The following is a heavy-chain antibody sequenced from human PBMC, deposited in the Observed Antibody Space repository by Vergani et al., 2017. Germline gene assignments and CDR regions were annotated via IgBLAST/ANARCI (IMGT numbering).Heavy chain of an antibody. CDR1: GFTFSSYG. CDR3: ARCITRDYYYYYGMDV. V-gene: IGHV3-33*01. J-gene: IGHJ6*02. Sequence: QVQLVESGGGVVQPGRSLRLSCAASGFTFSSYGMHWVRQAPGKGLEWVAVIWYDGSNKYYADSVKGRFTISRDNSKNTLYLQMNSLRAEDTAVYYCARCITRDYYYYYGMDVWGQGTTVTVSS. D-gene: IGHD1-20*01. CDR2: IWYDGSNK.